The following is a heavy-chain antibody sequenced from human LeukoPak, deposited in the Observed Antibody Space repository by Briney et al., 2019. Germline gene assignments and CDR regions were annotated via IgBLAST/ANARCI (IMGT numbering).Heavy chain of an antibody. J-gene: IGHJ4*02. D-gene: IGHD2-2*01. CDR1: GFTFSNSP. Sequence: GGSLRLSCAASGFTFSNSPMHWVRQAPGKGLEWVAIISYGGSDKCYADSVKGRFIISRDNSKNTLFLQMNGLRVEDTAVYYCARDRSTGLDYWGQGTLVTVSS. CDR2: ISYGGSDK. CDR3: ARDRSTGLDY. V-gene: IGHV3-30*04.